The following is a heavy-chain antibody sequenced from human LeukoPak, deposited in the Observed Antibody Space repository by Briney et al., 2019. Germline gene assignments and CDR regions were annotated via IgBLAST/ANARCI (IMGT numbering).Heavy chain of an antibody. CDR1: GDSINSGPYY. Sequence: SETLSLTCTVSGDSINSGPYYWGWIRQPPGKGLEWIGTIYHDMRTFYNPSLRSRVAISIDTSKNQFSLELRSVTAADTAVFYCARHRIIREVATGDYFDSWGRGTLVTVSS. CDR3: ARHRIIREVATGDYFDS. V-gene: IGHV4-39*01. D-gene: IGHD7-27*01. J-gene: IGHJ4*02. CDR2: IYHDMRT.